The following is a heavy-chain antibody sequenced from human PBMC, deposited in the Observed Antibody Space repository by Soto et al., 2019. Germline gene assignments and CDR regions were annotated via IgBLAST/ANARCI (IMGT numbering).Heavy chain of an antibody. CDR3: ASDRTYGSGSHYYFDY. CDR2: INPKSGDT. J-gene: IGHJ4*02. D-gene: IGHD3-10*01. V-gene: IGHV1-2*02. CDR1: GYAFTAYY. Sequence: ASVKVSCTASGYAFTAYYMHWVRQAPGQGVEWMGWINPKSGDTTYAQKFQGRVTMTRDTSITTAYMELSRLRSDDTAVYYCASDRTYGSGSHYYFDYWGQGTPVTVSS.